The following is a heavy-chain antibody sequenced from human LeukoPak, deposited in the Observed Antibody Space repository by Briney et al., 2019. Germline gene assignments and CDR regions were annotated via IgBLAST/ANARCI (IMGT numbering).Heavy chain of an antibody. CDR2: INFDGSST. CDR3: ARSPSSGYYPYYYYYYMDV. V-gene: IGHV3-74*01. D-gene: IGHD3-22*01. Sequence: GGSLRLSCAGSGFTFSSYWMHWVRQAPGKGLVWVSRINFDGSSTSYADSVKGRFTISRDNSKNTLYLQMGSLRAADMAVYYCARSPSSGYYPYYYYYYMDVWGKGTTVTVSS. J-gene: IGHJ6*03. CDR1: GFTFSSYW.